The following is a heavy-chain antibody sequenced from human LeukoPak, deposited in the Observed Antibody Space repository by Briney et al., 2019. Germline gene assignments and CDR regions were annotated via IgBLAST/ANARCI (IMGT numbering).Heavy chain of an antibody. CDR1: GYTFTGSY. Sequence: GASVKVPCKASGYTFTGSYIHWVRQAPGQGLEWMGWINPNNGGTHFAQKFQGRVTMTSDTSISTAYMELLRLRSDDTAVYYCARDLPNLDTDGYDAFDVWGQGTMLTVAS. J-gene: IGHJ3*01. CDR3: ARDLPNLDTDGYDAFDV. CDR2: INPNNGGT. V-gene: IGHV1-2*02. D-gene: IGHD2-8*01.